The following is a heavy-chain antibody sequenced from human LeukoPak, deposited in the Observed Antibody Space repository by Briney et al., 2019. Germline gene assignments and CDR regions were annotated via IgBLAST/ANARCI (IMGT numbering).Heavy chain of an antibody. Sequence: QPGGSLRLSCAASGFTFSDYYMSWIRQAPGKGLEWLSYISNSSTYTKYADSVKGRFTVSRDNAKNSLYLQMNSLRAEDTAVYYCARSYSSGPTEYWGQGTLVTVSS. CDR2: ISNSSTYT. V-gene: IGHV3-11*06. J-gene: IGHJ4*02. D-gene: IGHD6-19*01. CDR1: GFTFSDYY. CDR3: ARSYSSGPTEY.